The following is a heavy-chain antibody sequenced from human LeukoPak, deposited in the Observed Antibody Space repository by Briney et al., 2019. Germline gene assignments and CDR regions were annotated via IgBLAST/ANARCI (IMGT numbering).Heavy chain of an antibody. Sequence: GASVKVSCKASGYTFTSYGISWVRQAPGQGLEWMGWISAYNGNTNYAQKLQGRVTMTTDTSTSTAYMELRSLRSDDTAVYYCARYIAAAAGSRVLNWFDPWGQGTLVTVSS. V-gene: IGHV1-18*01. CDR1: GYTFTSYG. J-gene: IGHJ5*02. D-gene: IGHD6-13*01. CDR3: ARYIAAAAGSRVLNWFDP. CDR2: ISAYNGNT.